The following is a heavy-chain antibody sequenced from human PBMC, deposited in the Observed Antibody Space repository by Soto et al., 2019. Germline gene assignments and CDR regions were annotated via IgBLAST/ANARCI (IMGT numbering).Heavy chain of an antibody. CDR1: GFTFSDYG. CDR2: ISPDGINK. CDR3: VKPSGWYPDY. D-gene: IGHD6-19*01. J-gene: IGHJ4*02. V-gene: IGHV3-30*18. Sequence: QVQLVESGGGVVQPGVSLRLSCAVSGFTFSDYGMHWVRQAPGKGLECVAVISPDGINKYYPDSLRGRFTISRDNSKNTLYLQMSSLRGEDTAVYYCVKPSGWYPDYWGQGTHVTVSS.